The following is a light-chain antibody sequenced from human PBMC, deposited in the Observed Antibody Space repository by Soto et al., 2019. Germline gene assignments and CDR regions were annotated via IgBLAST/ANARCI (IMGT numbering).Light chain of an antibody. J-gene: IGKJ1*01. CDR2: GAS. V-gene: IGKV3-15*01. CDR1: QSVSNN. CDR3: QQYDSSRT. Sequence: EIVMAQSPATLAWSPSQRGTLSCRASQSVSNNLAWYQQRPGQAPRLLIYGASSRATGIPARFSGSGSGTEFTLTISSLQSEDFAVYYCQQYDSSRTFGQGTKVDIK.